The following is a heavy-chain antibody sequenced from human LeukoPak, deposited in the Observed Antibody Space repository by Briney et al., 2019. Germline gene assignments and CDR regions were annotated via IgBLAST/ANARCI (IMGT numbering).Heavy chain of an antibody. V-gene: IGHV3-30*18. CDR3: AKELPYDILTGYYNVRTGYFDY. CDR2: ISYDGSNK. CDR1: GFTFSSYG. J-gene: IGHJ4*02. Sequence: PSGGSLRLSCAASGFTFSSYGMHWVRQAPGKGLEWVAVISYDGSNKYYADSVKGRFTISRDNSKNTLYLQMNSLRAEDTAVYYCAKELPYDILTGYYNVRTGYFDYWGQGTLVTVSS. D-gene: IGHD3-9*01.